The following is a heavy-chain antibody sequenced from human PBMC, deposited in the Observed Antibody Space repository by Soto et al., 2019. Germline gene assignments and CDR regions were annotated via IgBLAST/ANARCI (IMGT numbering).Heavy chain of an antibody. CDR3: ARGQGSSWFDY. V-gene: IGHV3-30*04. CDR1: GFTFSSYA. J-gene: IGHJ4*02. D-gene: IGHD6-13*01. CDR2: ISYDGSNK. Sequence: GGSLRLSCAASGFTFSSYAMHWVRQAPGKGLEWVAVISYDGSNKYYADSVKGRFTISRDNSKNTLYLQMNSLRAEDTAVYYCARGQGSSWFDYWGQGTLVTVSS.